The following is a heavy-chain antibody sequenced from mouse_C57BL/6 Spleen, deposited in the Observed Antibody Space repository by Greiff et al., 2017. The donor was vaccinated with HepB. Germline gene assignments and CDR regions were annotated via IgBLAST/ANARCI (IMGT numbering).Heavy chain of an antibody. CDR3: ARKGTTVVAYYYAMDY. CDR1: GFSLTSYG. Sequence: VMLVESGPGLVQPSQSLSITCTVSGFSLTSYGVHWVRQSPGKGLEWLGVIWSGGSTDYNAAFISRLSISKDNSKSQVFFNMNSLQADDTAIYYCARKGTTVVAYYYAMDYWGQGTSVTVSS. D-gene: IGHD1-1*01. CDR2: IWSGGST. J-gene: IGHJ4*01. V-gene: IGHV2-2*01.